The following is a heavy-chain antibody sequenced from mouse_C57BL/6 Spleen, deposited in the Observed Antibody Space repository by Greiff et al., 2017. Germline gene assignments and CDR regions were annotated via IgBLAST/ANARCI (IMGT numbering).Heavy chain of an antibody. J-gene: IGHJ1*03. V-gene: IGHV1-82*01. D-gene: IGHD1-1*01. Sequence: VQLQQSGPELVKPGASVKISCKASGYAFSSSWMNWVKQRPGKGLEWIGRIYPGDGDTNYNGKFKGKATLTADKSSSTAYMQLSSLTSEDSAVYFCARDCYGSSYFDVWGTGTTVTVSS. CDR2: IYPGDGDT. CDR3: ARDCYGSSYFDV. CDR1: GYAFSSSW.